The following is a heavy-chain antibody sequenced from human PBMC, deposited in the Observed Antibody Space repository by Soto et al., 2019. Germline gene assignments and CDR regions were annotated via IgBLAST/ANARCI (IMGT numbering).Heavy chain of an antibody. Sequence: GGSLRLSCAASGFTFSDYYMSWIRQAPGKGLEWVSYISTSSSYTKYADSVKGRFTISRDNAKNSLYLQMNSLRAEDTAVYFCARELSTYYGFDTCTYDYWGQGILVTVSS. J-gene: IGHJ4*02. CDR1: GFTFSDYY. V-gene: IGHV3-11*06. CDR3: ARELSTYYGFDTCTYDY. CDR2: ISTSSSYT. D-gene: IGHD3-10*01.